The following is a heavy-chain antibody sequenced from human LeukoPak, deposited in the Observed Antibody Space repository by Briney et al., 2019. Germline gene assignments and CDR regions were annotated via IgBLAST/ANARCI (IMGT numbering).Heavy chain of an antibody. V-gene: IGHV3-23*01. J-gene: IGHJ3*02. D-gene: IGHD3-10*01. Sequence: GSLRLSCAASGFTFSSYAMSWVRQAPGKGLEWVSAISGSGGSTYYADSVKGRFTISRDNSKNTLYLQMNSLRAEDTALYHCARATGSSAFDIWGQGTMVTVSS. CDR2: ISGSGGST. CDR1: GFTFSSYA. CDR3: ARATGSSAFDI.